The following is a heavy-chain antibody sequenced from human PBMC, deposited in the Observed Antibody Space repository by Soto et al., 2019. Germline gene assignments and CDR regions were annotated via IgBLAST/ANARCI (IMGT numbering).Heavy chain of an antibody. Sequence: EVQLLESGGGLVQPGGSLRLSCAASGFTFSSYAMSWVHQAPGKGLEWVSAISGSGGSTYYADSVKGRFTISRDNSKNTLYWQINSLSAEDTAVYYCVKASGWCGEFDYWGQGTLVTVSS. V-gene: IGHV3-23*01. CDR1: GFTFSSYA. D-gene: IGHD3-10*01. CDR3: VKASGWCGEFDY. CDR2: ISGSGGST. J-gene: IGHJ4*02.